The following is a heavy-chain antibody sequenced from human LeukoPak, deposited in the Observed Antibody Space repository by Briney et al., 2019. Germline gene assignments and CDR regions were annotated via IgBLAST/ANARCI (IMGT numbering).Heavy chain of an antibody. CDR2: IIPIFGTA. V-gene: IGHV1-69*13. CDR3: AILVVAATTIDY. D-gene: IGHD2-15*01. Sequence: ASVKVSCKASGGTFSSYAISWVRQAPGQELEWMGGIIPIFGTANYAQKFQGRVTITADESTSTAYMELSSLRSEDTAVYYCAILVVAATTIDYWGQGTLVTVSS. J-gene: IGHJ4*02. CDR1: GGTFSSYA.